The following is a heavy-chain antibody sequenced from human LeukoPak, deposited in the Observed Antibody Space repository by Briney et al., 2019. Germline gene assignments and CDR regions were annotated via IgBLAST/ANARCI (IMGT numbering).Heavy chain of an antibody. V-gene: IGHV1-69*04. CDR3: ARVNVAVAGTADAFDI. CDR1: GGTFSSYA. D-gene: IGHD6-19*01. J-gene: IGHJ3*02. Sequence: ASVKVSCKASGGTFSSYAISWVRQAPGQGLEWMGRIIPILGIANYAQKFQGRVTITADKSTSTAYMELSSLRSEDTAVYYCARVNVAVAGTADAFDIWGQGTMVTVSS. CDR2: IIPILGIA.